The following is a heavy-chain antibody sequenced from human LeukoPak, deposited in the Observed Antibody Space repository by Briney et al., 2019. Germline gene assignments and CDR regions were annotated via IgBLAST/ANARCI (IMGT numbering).Heavy chain of an antibody. Sequence: GGSLRLSCAASGFTFDDYAMHWVRHAPGKGLEWVSGISWNSGSIAYADSVKGRFTISRDNSKNTLYLQMNSLRAEDTAVYYCAKALGLYGSGSYDYYYYMDVWGKGTTVTVSS. CDR3: AKALGLYGSGSYDYYYYMDV. CDR1: GFTFDDYA. CDR2: ISWNSGSI. V-gene: IGHV3-9*01. D-gene: IGHD3-10*01. J-gene: IGHJ6*03.